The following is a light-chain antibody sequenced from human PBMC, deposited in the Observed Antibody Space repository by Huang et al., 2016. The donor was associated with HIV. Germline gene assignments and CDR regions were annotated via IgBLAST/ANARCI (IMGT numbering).Light chain of an antibody. CDR3: QHLNGYPLT. CDR2: AAS. J-gene: IGKJ4*01. CDR1: QGISSY. V-gene: IGKV1-9*01. Sequence: IQLTQSPSSLSASVGDRVTITCRASQGISSYLTWFQQNPGKAPKLLIYAASTLQSGVPSRFSGSGSGTDFALTISSLQPEDFATYYCQHLNGYPLTFGGGTKVEIK.